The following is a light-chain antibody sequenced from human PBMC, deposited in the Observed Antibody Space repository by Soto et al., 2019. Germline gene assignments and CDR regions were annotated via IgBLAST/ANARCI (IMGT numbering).Light chain of an antibody. CDR3: SSYRSSSTLQV. CDR1: SSDVGGYNY. Sequence: QSVLAQPASVSGSPGQSITISCTGTSSDVGGYNYVSWYQQHPGKAPKLMIYEVSNRPSGISNRFSGSKSGNTASLTISGLQAEDEADYYCSSYRSSSTLQVFGIGTKVTVL. V-gene: IGLV2-14*01. CDR2: EVS. J-gene: IGLJ1*01.